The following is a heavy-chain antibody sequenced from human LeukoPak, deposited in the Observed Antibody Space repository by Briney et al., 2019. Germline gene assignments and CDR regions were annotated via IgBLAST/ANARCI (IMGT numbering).Heavy chain of an antibody. V-gene: IGHV3-43*02. D-gene: IGHD3-10*01. CDR1: GFIFADYA. J-gene: IGHJ4*02. CDR3: AKGKTFYGSGSYSDC. Sequence: GGSLRLSCVASGFIFADYAVHWVRQVPGKGLEWVSLISGDGGSTYYADSVKGRFTISRDNSENSLYLQMNSLRTEDTALYYCAKGKTFYGSGSYSDCWGQGTLVTVSS. CDR2: ISGDGGST.